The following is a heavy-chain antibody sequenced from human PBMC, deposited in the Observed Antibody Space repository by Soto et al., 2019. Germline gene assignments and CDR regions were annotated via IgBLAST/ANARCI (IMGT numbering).Heavy chain of an antibody. CDR2: IYYNDDR. V-gene: IGHV2-5*01. CDR1: GFSFTTAGVA. CDR3: ANSDGGYEIIYFDF. Sequence: VSGPTLVNPTQTLTLTCTFSGFSFTTAGVAVGWIRQTPGGALEWLTLIYYNDDRRFSPSLKTRLTITGDTSKNQVVLSLTNVDPGDTATYFCANSDGGYEIIYFDFWGQGMPVTVSS. D-gene: IGHD5-12*01. J-gene: IGHJ4*02.